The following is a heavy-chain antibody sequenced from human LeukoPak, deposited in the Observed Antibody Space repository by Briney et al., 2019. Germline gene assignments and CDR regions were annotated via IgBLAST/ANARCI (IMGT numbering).Heavy chain of an antibody. CDR3: ASGYSSGWYVY. V-gene: IGHV4-59*01. D-gene: IGHD6-19*01. CDR1: GGSISSYY. Sequence: SETLSLTCTVSGGSISSYYWSWIRQPPVKGLEWIGYIYYSGGTNYNPSLKSRVTISVDTSKNQFSLKLSSVTAADAAVYYCASGYSSGWYVYWGQGTLVTVSS. CDR2: IYYSGGT. J-gene: IGHJ4*02.